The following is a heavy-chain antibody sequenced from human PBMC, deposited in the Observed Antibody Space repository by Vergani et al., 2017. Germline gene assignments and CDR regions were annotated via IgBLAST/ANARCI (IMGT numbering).Heavy chain of an antibody. V-gene: IGHV5-51*01. CDR2: IYPGDSDT. D-gene: IGHD1-26*01. J-gene: IGHJ2*01. Sequence: EVQLVQSGAEVKKPGESLKISCKGSRYSFTNYWIAWVRQMPGKGLEWMGIIYPGDSDTRYSPSFQGQVTISVDKSITTAYLQWSSLKASDTAIYYCAGRATQWEYFNLWGRGTLVTVSS. CDR1: RYSFTNYW. CDR3: AGRATQWEYFNL.